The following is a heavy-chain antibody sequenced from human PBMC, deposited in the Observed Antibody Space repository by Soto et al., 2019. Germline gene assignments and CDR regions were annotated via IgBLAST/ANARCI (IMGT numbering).Heavy chain of an antibody. V-gene: IGHV1-69*13. CDR1: GGTFSSYA. CDR3: ARDSYSPHWYFDI. Sequence: RASVKVSCKASGGTFSSYAISWVRQAPGQGLEWMGGIIPIFGTANYAQKFQGRVTITADESTSTAYMELSSLRSEDTAVYYCARDSYSPHWYFDIWGRGNLVTVYS. J-gene: IGHJ2*01. CDR2: IIPIFGTA. D-gene: IGHD2-15*01.